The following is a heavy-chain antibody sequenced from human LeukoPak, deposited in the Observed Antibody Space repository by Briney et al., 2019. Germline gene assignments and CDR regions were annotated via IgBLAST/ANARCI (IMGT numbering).Heavy chain of an antibody. CDR1: GYTFTGYY. D-gene: IGHD4-17*01. CDR2: INPNSGGT. CDR3: ARVGHYGDYFDY. V-gene: IGHV1-2*02. Sequence: ASVKVSCKASGYTFTGYYMHWVRQAPGQGLEWMGWINPNSGGTSYAQKFQGRVTMTRDTSISTAYMELSRLRSDDTAVYYCARVGHYGDYFDYWGQGTLVTVSS. J-gene: IGHJ4*02.